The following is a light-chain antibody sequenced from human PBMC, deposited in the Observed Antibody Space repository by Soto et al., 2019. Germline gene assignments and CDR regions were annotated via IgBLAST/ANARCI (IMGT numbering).Light chain of an antibody. Sequence: LTQPASVSGSPGQSITISCTGTSSDVGGYNYVSWYQQHPGKAPKLMIYEVSNRPSGVSNRFSGSKSGNTASLTISGLQAEDEADYYCSSYTSRSTLVFGTGTKVTVL. CDR1: SSDVGGYNY. V-gene: IGLV2-14*01. CDR3: SSYTSRSTLV. CDR2: EVS. J-gene: IGLJ1*01.